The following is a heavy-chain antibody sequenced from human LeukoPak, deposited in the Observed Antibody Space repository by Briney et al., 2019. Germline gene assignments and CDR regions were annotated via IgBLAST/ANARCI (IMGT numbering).Heavy chain of an antibody. CDR3: AKEFNAYSGGWYYDY. V-gene: IGHV3-30*04. CDR1: GFIFSNYA. J-gene: IGHJ4*02. D-gene: IGHD6-19*01. CDR2: ISSDGSKI. Sequence: GGSPRLSCAASGFIFSNYAMHWVRQAPGKGLEWVALISSDGSKIYYADSVKGRFTISRDNSRNTLYLQMNSLRAEDSAVYYCAKEFNAYSGGWYYDYWGQGTLVTVSS.